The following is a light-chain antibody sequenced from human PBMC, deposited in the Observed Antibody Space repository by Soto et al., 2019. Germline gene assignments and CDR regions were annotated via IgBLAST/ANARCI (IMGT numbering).Light chain of an antibody. CDR1: QRVSSTY. V-gene: IGKV3-20*01. CDR2: GAS. CDR3: QQYGGSRWT. Sequence: EIVLTQSPGTLSLSPGERATLSCRASQRVSSTYLAWYQQKPGQAPRLLIYGASNRATGIPDRFSGSGSGTDFTLTISRLEQEDFAVYYCQQYGGSRWTFGQGTRVDI. J-gene: IGKJ1*01.